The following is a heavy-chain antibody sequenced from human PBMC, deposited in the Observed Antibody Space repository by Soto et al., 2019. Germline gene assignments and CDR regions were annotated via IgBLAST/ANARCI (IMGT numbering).Heavy chain of an antibody. CDR1: GGSISSSSYY. CDR3: ARLLIYYDSSGTGPFQH. J-gene: IGHJ1*01. Sequence: SETLSLTCTVSGGSISSSSYYWGWIRQPPGKGLEWIGSIYYSGSTYYNPSLKSRVTISVDTSKNQFSQKLSSVTAADTAVYYCARLLIYYDSSGTGPFQHWGQGTLVTVSS. CDR2: IYYSGST. V-gene: IGHV4-39*01. D-gene: IGHD3-22*01.